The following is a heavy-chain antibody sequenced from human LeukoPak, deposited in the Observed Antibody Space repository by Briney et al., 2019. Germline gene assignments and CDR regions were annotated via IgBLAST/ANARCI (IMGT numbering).Heavy chain of an antibody. CDR1: GFTFSSYA. V-gene: IGHV3-23*01. D-gene: IGHD5-18*01. J-gene: IGHJ4*02. CDR2: ISGSGGIT. Sequence: PGGSLRLSCAASGFTFSSYAMTWVRQAPGKGLDWVSIISGSGGITHYADSVKGRFIISRDNSKNTMYLQINSLRAEDTAVYYCAKGDKPVTSMVYFDSWGQGTLVTVSS. CDR3: AKGDKPVTSMVYFDS.